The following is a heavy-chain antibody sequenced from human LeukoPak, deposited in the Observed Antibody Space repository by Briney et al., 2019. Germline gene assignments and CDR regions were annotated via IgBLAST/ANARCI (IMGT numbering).Heavy chain of an antibody. CDR2: VYFDGST. Sequence: SETLSLTCSVSGGSVTSGTYHWAWIRQPPGKGLEWIGSVYFDGSTHYNSSLQSRVTVSVDTSKNQFSLRLSSVTAADTAHYFCARDHYYDGRGRFDPWGQGTLVTVSS. D-gene: IGHD3-16*01. V-gene: IGHV4-39*07. J-gene: IGHJ5*02. CDR1: GGSVTSGTYH. CDR3: ARDHYYDGRGRFDP.